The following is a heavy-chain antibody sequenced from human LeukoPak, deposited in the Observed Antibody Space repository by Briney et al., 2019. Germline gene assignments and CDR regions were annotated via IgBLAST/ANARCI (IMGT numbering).Heavy chain of an antibody. J-gene: IGHJ2*01. CDR3: ARGPPLHSSLPHFDL. CDR1: GGSISSYY. D-gene: IGHD6-13*01. Sequence: PSETLSLTCTVSGGSISSYYWSWIRQPPGKGLEWIGYIYYIGSTNYNPPLKSRVTISVDTSKNQFSLKLSSVTAADTAVYYCARGPPLHSSLPHFDLWGRGTLVTVSS. V-gene: IGHV4-59*01. CDR2: IYYIGST.